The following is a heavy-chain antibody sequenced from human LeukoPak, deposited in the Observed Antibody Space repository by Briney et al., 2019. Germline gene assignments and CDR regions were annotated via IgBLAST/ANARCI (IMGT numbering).Heavy chain of an antibody. CDR2: IYTSGST. Sequence: PSETLSLTCTVSGGSISSYYWSWIRQPAGKGLEWIGRIYTSGSTNYNPSLKSRVTMSVDTSKNQFSLKLSSVTAADTAVYYCARDVLSCSSTSCYEGFVDIWGQGQWSPSLQ. CDR3: ARDVLSCSSTSCYEGFVDI. CDR1: GGSISSYY. V-gene: IGHV4-4*07. D-gene: IGHD2-2*01. J-gene: IGHJ3*02.